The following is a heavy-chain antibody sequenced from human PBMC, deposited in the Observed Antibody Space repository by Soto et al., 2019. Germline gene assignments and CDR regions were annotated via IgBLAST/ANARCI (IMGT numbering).Heavy chain of an antibody. Sequence: GGSLRLSCVASGFTFSSYVMHWVRQAPGKGLEWVAFIWYDGSTNYYGNSGNGRFTISRDNSNNTLSLQMNSLRAEDTAVYYCARDRNSSNYYGMDVWGQGTTVTVSS. CDR3: ARDRNSSNYYGMDV. V-gene: IGHV3-33*01. CDR1: GFTFSSYV. D-gene: IGHD2-21*01. J-gene: IGHJ6*02. CDR2: IWYDGSTN.